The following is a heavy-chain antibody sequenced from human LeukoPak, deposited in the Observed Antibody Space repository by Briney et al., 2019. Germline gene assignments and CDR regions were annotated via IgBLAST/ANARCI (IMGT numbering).Heavy chain of an antibody. J-gene: IGHJ5*01. CDR2: INRRGHT. Sequence: GGSLRLSCAASGFTFDRFTIHWVRQTPGKGLEWVSLINRRGHTFYADSVKGRFTISRDNSRNSVFLQMNSLRPEDTALYHCAKEVDCPSDCLFFHSWGHGILAAASS. D-gene: IGHD2-21*02. CDR1: GFTFDRFT. V-gene: IGHV3-43*01. CDR3: AKEVDCPSDCLFFHS.